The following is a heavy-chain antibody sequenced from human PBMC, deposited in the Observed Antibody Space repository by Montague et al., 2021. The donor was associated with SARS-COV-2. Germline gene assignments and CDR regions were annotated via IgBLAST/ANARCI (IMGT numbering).Heavy chain of an antibody. CDR2: VDYSGNT. D-gene: IGHD2/OR15-2a*01. J-gene: IGHJ4*02. V-gene: IGHV4-39*01. Sequence: SETLSLTCTVTGGPISGSSDYWGWLRQSPGKGLEWIASVDYSGNTYYTPSLKSRLTISVDTSKNQFSLKLNSVTAADTALYSCARREYCYGWGDWGQGTLVTVSS. CDR1: GGPISGSSDY. CDR3: ARREYCYGWGD.